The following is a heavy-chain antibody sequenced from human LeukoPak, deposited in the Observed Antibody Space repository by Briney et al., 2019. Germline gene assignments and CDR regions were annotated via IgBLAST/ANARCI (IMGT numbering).Heavy chain of an antibody. V-gene: IGHV3-74*01. D-gene: IGHD1-1*01. Sequence: GGSLRLSCAASGFTYNNYWIHWVRQVPAKGLVWVSRINNDGSSASYVDSVKGRFTISRDNAKNTLFLQMNSLRAEDTAVYYCARRGTGHGMDVWGQGTTVSVSS. CDR3: ARRGTGHGMDV. CDR2: INNDGSSA. J-gene: IGHJ6*02. CDR1: GFTYNNYW.